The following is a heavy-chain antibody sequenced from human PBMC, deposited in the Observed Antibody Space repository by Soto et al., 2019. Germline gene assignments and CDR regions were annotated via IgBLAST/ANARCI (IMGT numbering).Heavy chain of an antibody. CDR1: GYSFTSYA. Sequence: QVQLVQSGAEEKKPGASVKVSCKASGYSFTSYAMHWVRQAPGQRLEWMGWINAGNGNTKYSQKFQGRVTITRDTSASTAYMELSSLRSEDTAVYYCARVTGWYFPDYWGQGTLVTVSS. D-gene: IGHD6-19*01. V-gene: IGHV1-3*05. J-gene: IGHJ4*02. CDR3: ARVTGWYFPDY. CDR2: INAGNGNT.